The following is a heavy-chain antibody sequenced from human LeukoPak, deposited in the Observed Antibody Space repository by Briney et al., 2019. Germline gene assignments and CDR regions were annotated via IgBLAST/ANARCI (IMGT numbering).Heavy chain of an antibody. V-gene: IGHV1-2*02. D-gene: IGHD3-22*01. Sequence: ASVKVSCTASGYTFTGYYMHWVRQAPGQGLEWMGWINPNSGGTNYAQKFQGRVTMTRDTSISTAYMELSRLRSDDTAVYYCARWGYFDSSGYFVAEYRGQGTLVTVSS. CDR3: ARWGYFDSSGYFVAEY. CDR1: GYTFTGYY. CDR2: INPNSGGT. J-gene: IGHJ4*02.